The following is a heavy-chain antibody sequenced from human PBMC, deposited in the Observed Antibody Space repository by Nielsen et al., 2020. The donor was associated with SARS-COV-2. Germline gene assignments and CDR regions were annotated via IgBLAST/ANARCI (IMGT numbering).Heavy chain of an antibody. CDR1: GGSISSYY. J-gene: IGHJ4*02. Sequence: SETLSLTCTVSGGSISSYYWGWIRQPPGKGLEWIGSIYYSGSTYYNPSLKSRVTISVDTSKNQFSLKLSSVTAADTAVYYCARQGPLPPYYFDYWGQGTLVTVSS. CDR2: IYYSGST. V-gene: IGHV4-39*01. D-gene: IGHD1-26*01. CDR3: ARQGPLPPYYFDY.